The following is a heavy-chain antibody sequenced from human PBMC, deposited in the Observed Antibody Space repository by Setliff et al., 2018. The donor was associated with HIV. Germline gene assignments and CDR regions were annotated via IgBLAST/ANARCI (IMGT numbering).Heavy chain of an antibody. J-gene: IGHJ4*02. Sequence: SVKVSCKTSDYMFIAYGMSWVRQAPGQGLEWMGGIIPMYGPAHYAQKFQGRVTITADESTTTANMELNSLTSEDTALYYCARVGFSSRHTGDFFDSWGQGTLVTVSS. CDR2: IIPMYGPA. D-gene: IGHD5-18*01. V-gene: IGHV1-69*13. CDR1: DYMFIAYG. CDR3: ARVGFSSRHTGDFFDS.